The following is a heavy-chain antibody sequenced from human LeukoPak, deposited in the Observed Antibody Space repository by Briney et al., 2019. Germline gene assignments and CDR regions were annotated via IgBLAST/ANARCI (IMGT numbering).Heavy chain of an antibody. CDR1: GFTFSSYA. V-gene: IGHV3-30-3*01. Sequence: GGSLRLSCAASGFTFSSYAMHWVRQAPGKGLEWVAVISYDGSNKYYADSVKGRFTISRDNSKNTLYLDMNSLRVEDTAVYYCARGPKRAISYASGSHFDYWGQGTLVTVSS. J-gene: IGHJ4*02. D-gene: IGHD3-10*01. CDR2: ISYDGSNK. CDR3: ARGPKRAISYASGSHFDY.